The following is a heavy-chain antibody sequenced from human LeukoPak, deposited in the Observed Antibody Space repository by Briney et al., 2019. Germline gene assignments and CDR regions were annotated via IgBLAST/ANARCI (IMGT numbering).Heavy chain of an antibody. V-gene: IGHV4-34*01. J-gene: IGHJ5*02. CDR2: INHSGST. CDR1: GGSFSGYY. Sequence: PSETLSLTCAVYGGSFSGYYWSWIRQPPGKGLEWIGEINHSGSTNYNPSLKSRVTISVDTSKNQLSLKLSSVTAADTAVYYCARGRSSSGGYRNPTENWFDPWGQGTLVTVSS. D-gene: IGHD6-13*01. CDR3: ARGRSSSGGYRNPTENWFDP.